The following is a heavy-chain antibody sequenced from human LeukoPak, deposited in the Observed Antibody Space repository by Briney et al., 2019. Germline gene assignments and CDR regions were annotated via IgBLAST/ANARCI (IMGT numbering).Heavy chain of an antibody. J-gene: IGHJ4*02. CDR2: VYYSGSS. Sequence: SETLSLTCTVSGGSISSSGYYWGWIRQPPGKGLEWIGSVYYSGSSFYSPSLKSRVTISVDMSKNQFSLRLNSVTAADTAVYYCARDYYYYFDYWGQGTLVTVSS. CDR1: GGSISSSGYY. CDR3: ARDYYYYFDY. V-gene: IGHV4-39*07. D-gene: IGHD3-22*01.